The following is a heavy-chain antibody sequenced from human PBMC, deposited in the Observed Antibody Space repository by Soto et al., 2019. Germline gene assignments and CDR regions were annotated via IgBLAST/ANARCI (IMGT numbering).Heavy chain of an antibody. CDR3: ARAPGYSNYYYYGMDV. Sequence: GGSLRLSCAASGFTFSSYSMNWVRQAPGKGLEWVSYISSSSSTIYYADSVKGRFTISRDNAKNSLYLQMNSLRDEDTAVYYCARAPGYSNYYYYGMDVWGQGTTVTVSS. D-gene: IGHD4-4*01. CDR2: ISSSSSTI. CDR1: GFTFSSYS. V-gene: IGHV3-48*02. J-gene: IGHJ6*02.